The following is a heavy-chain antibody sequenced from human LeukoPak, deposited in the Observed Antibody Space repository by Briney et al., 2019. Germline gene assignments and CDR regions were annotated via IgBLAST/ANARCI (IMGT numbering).Heavy chain of an antibody. CDR3: AKDHRAYGSGSYYDY. J-gene: IGHJ4*02. CDR2: ISGSGGST. Sequence: GGSLRLSCAASGFTFSSYAMSWVRHAPGKGLELVSAISGSGGSTYYADSVKGRFTISRDNSKNTLYLQMNSLRAEDTAVYYCAKDHRAYGSGSYYDYWGQGTLVTVSS. V-gene: IGHV3-23*01. CDR1: GFTFSSYA. D-gene: IGHD3-10*01.